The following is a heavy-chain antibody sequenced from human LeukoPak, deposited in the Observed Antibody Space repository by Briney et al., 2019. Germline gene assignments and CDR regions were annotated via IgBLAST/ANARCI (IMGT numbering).Heavy chain of an antibody. V-gene: IGHV6-1*01. J-gene: IGHJ4*02. CDR1: GDSVSSNSAA. D-gene: IGHD6-13*01. Sequence: SQTLSLTCAISGDSVSSNSAAWNWIRQSPSRGLEWLGRTYYRSKWYNDYAVSVKSRITINPDTSKNQFSLQLNSVTPEDTAVYYCAREFYSSSWNDVLPIDYWSQGTLVTVSS. CDR3: AREFYSSSWNDVLPIDY. CDR2: TYYRSKWYN.